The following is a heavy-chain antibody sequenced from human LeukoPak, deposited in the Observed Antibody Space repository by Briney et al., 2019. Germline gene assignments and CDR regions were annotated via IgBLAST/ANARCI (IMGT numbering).Heavy chain of an antibody. CDR2: ISSSGSTI. CDR3: ARGAMAAAGTCSDY. D-gene: IGHD6-13*01. Sequence: PGGSLRLSCAASGFTFSSYEMNWVRQAPGKGLEWVSYISSSGSTIYYADSVKGRFTISRDNAKTSLYLQMNTLRAEDTAVYYCARGAMAAAGTCSDYWGQGALVTVSS. CDR1: GFTFSSYE. J-gene: IGHJ4*02. V-gene: IGHV3-48*03.